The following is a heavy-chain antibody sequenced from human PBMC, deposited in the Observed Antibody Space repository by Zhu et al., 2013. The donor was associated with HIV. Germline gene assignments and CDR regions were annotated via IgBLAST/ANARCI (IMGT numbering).Heavy chain of an antibody. Sequence: QVQLQESGPGLVKPSETLSLTCTVSGGSINNYYWTWIRQPPGKGLEWIGYVYYSGSTNYNPSLKSRLTISIDTSKNQFSLRLSSVTAADTAVYHCARGVDYSAHFDYWGQGNPGHRLL. J-gene: IGHJ4*02. CDR1: GGSINNYY. CDR2: VYYSGST. D-gene: IGHD4-4*01. CDR3: ARGVDYSAHFDY. V-gene: IGHV4-59*01.